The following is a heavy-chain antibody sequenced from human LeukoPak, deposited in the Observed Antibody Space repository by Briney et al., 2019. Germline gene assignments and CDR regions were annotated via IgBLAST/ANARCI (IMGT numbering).Heavy chain of an antibody. V-gene: IGHV3-53*01. CDR1: GFTVTSNY. J-gene: IGHJ4*02. CDR3: AREVRGYYFDY. D-gene: IGHD5-12*01. CDR2: ISSGGNT. Sequence: GGSLRLSCAASGFTVTSNYMTWVRQAPGKGLEWVSVISSGGNTYYAGSVKGRFTISRDNSKNTVYLQMNGLRAEDTAVYYCAREVRGYYFDYWGQGTLVTASS.